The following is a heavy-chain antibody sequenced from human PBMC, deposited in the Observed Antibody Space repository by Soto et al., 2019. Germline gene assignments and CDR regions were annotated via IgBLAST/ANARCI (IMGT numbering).Heavy chain of an antibody. J-gene: IGHJ4*02. D-gene: IGHD3-3*01. CDR3: AKDTPVRSTYYDFWSGYPGPLG. V-gene: IGHV3-23*01. CDR1: GFTFSSYA. Sequence: GGSLRLSCAASGFTFSSYAMSWVRQAPGKGLEWVSAISGSGGSTYYADSVKGRFTISRDNSKNTLYLQMNSLRAEDTAVYYCAKDTPVRSTYYDFWSGYPGPLGWGQGTLVTVSS. CDR2: ISGSGGST.